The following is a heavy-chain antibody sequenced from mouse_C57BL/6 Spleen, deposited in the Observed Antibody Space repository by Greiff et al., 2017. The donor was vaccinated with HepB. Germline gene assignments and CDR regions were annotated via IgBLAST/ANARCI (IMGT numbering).Heavy chain of an antibody. D-gene: IGHD2-1*01. CDR3: ERWDGKGAMEY. CDR2: INPNNGGT. V-gene: IGHV1-26*01. Sequence: EVQLQQSGPELVKPGASVKISCKASGYTFTDYYMNWVKQSHGKSLEWIGDINPNNGGTSYNQKFKGKATLTVDKSSSTAYMERRSLTSEDSAVYYSERWDGKGAMEYWGKGTSVTVSS. CDR1: GYTFTDYY. J-gene: IGHJ4*01.